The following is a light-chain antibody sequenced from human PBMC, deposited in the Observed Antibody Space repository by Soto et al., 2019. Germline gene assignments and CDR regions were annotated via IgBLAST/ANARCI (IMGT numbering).Light chain of an antibody. CDR3: GTWDSSLSVLV. CDR2: DNN. CDR1: SSNIGNNY. V-gene: IGLV1-51*01. J-gene: IGLJ1*01. Sequence: QSVLTQPPSVSAAPGQKVTISCSGSSSNIGNNYVSWYQQLPGTAPKLLIYDNNKRPSGIPDRFSGSKSGTSATLGITGLQTGDDADYYCGTWDSSLSVLVFGTGTKVTVL.